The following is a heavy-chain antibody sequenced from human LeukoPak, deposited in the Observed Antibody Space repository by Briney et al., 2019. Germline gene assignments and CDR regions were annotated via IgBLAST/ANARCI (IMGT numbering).Heavy chain of an antibody. CDR2: VSSSGGGV. V-gene: IGHV3-48*03. J-gene: IGHJ4*02. D-gene: IGHD3-10*01. Sequence: GGSLRLSCAASGFAFSNYELNWVRQAPGKGLEWLSYVSSSGGGVYYADSVKGRFTISRDNAKNSLFLQLNSLRAEDTAIYYCARDHMIRGVVSRQGVDYWGQGTLVTVSS. CDR3: ARDHMIRGVVSRQGVDY. CDR1: GFAFSNYE.